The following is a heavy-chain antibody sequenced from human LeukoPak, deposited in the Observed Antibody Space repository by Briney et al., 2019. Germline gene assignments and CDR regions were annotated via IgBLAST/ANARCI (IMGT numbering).Heavy chain of an antibody. CDR1: GYTFTSYD. CDR2: TNPNSGNT. D-gene: IGHD1-1*01. Sequence: ASVKVSCKASGYTFTSYDINWVRQAPGQGLEWMGWTNPNSGNTGYAQKFQGRVTMTRNTSISTAYMELSSLGSEDTAVYYCARPLLDYGMDVWGQGTTVTVSS. CDR3: ARPLLDYGMDV. J-gene: IGHJ6*02. V-gene: IGHV1-8*01.